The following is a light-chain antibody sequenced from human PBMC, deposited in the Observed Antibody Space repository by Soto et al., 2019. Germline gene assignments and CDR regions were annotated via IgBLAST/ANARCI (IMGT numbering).Light chain of an antibody. CDR3: QQYNNWPPIP. J-gene: IGKJ5*01. CDR1: QSVRSS. Sequence: EIGLTQSPGTLSLSPGERATLSCRASQSVRSSLAWYQQKPGQAPRLLIYDASTRATGVPARFSGSGSGTDFTLTISSLQSEDFAVYYCQQYNNWPPIPFGQGTRLAIK. V-gene: IGKV3-15*01. CDR2: DAS.